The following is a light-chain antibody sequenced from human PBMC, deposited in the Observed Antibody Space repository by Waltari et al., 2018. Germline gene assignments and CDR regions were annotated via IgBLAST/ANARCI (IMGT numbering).Light chain of an antibody. CDR2: KAS. J-gene: IGKJ1*01. Sequence: DIQMTQSPSTLSASVGDRVTITCRASRDISDYLAWYQVKPGKAPNLLIYKASNLEPGVPSRFSGSGYGTEFTLTFSSLQPDDFATYFCQQYNSYPWTFGQGTKVEIK. V-gene: IGKV1-5*03. CDR1: RDISDY. CDR3: QQYNSYPWT.